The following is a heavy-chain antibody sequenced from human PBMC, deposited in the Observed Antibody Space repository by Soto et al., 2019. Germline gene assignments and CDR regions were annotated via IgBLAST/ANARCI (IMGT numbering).Heavy chain of an antibody. CDR2: ISGSGGST. J-gene: IGHJ6*02. CDR1: GFTFSSYA. D-gene: IGHD3-3*01. V-gene: IGHV3-23*01. CDR3: ARGGDFWSGMDV. Sequence: GGSLRLSCAASGFTFSSYAMSWVRQAPGKGLEWVSAISGSGGSTYYADSVKGRFTISRDNAKNSLYLQMNSLRAEDTAVYYCARGGDFWSGMDVWGQGTTVTVSS.